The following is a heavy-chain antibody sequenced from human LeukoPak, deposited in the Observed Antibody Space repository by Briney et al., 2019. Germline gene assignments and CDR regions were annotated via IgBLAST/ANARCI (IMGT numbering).Heavy chain of an antibody. J-gene: IGHJ4*02. V-gene: IGHV4-39*07. CDR2: MYYSGNT. Sequence: SETLSLTCTVSGGSISSSSYNWGWIRQPPGKGLEWIGSMYYSGNTYYNPSLKSRVSMSVDTSKNQFSLNLNSVTAADTAVYYCAGGVYYYDNSGPFDYWGQGTLVTVSS. CDR1: GGSISSSSYN. D-gene: IGHD3-22*01. CDR3: AGGVYYYDNSGPFDY.